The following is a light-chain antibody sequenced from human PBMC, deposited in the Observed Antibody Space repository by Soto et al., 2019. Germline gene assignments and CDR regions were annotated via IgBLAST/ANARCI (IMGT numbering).Light chain of an antibody. V-gene: IGLV2-23*01. Sequence: QSALTQPASVSGSPGQSITISCTGTSSDVGSYNLVSWYQHRPGKAPKFMIYEGTKRPSGISNRFSGSKSGNTASLTISGLQAEDEADYYCCSYAGSRHYVFGTGTKVTVL. CDR3: CSYAGSRHYV. CDR2: EGT. J-gene: IGLJ1*01. CDR1: SSDVGSYNL.